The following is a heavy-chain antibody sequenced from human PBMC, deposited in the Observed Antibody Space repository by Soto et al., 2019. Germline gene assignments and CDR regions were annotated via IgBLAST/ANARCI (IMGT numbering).Heavy chain of an antibody. V-gene: IGHV4-31*03. CDR2: IYYSGST. D-gene: IGHD3-10*01. CDR3: ARAPFITMVRGVIKWFDP. CDR1: GGSISSGGYY. Sequence: QVQLQESGPGLVKPSQTLSLTCTVSGGSISSGGYYWSWIRQHPGKGLEWIGYIYYSGSTYYNPSLKSRVTISVDTSKNQFSLKLSSVTAADTTVYYCARAPFITMVRGVIKWFDPWGQGTLVTVSS. J-gene: IGHJ5*02.